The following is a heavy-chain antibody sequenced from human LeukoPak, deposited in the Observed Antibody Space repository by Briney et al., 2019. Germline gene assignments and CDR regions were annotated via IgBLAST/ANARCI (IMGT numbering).Heavy chain of an antibody. CDR1: GFTFSSYA. J-gene: IGHJ6*02. Sequence: GGSLRLSCAASGFTFSSYAMSWVRQAPGKGLEWVSAISGSGGSTYYADSVKGRFTISRDNSKNTLYLQMNSLRAEDTAVYYCAKGLYCSSTSCYYYYYYGMDVWGQGTTVTVSS. D-gene: IGHD2-2*01. CDR3: AKGLYCSSTSCYYYYYYGMDV. CDR2: ISGSGGST. V-gene: IGHV3-23*01.